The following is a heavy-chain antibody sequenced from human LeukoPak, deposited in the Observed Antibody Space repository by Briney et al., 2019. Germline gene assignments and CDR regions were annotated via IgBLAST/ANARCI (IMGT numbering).Heavy chain of an antibody. D-gene: IGHD3-10*01. J-gene: IGHJ4*02. Sequence: PSETLFLTCAVYGGSFSGYYWSWIRQPPGKGLEWIGEINHSGSTNYNPSLKSRVTISVDTSKNQFSLKLSSVTAADTAVYYCARHGTPLRYGSGNYYKGAPFDYWGQGTLVTVSS. CDR2: INHSGST. CDR3: ARHGTPLRYGSGNYYKGAPFDY. V-gene: IGHV4-34*01. CDR1: GGSFSGYY.